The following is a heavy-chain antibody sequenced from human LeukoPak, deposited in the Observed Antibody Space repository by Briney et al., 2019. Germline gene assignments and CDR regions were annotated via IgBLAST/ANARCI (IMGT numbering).Heavy chain of an antibody. CDR1: GHTFTTYY. CDR2: INPSGDGT. Sequence: ASVKVSCKASGHTFTTYYVHLVRQAPGQGLEWMGFINPSGDGTNYPQRFQDRVTLTKDTSTNTVYMELSSLRSEDTAIYYCAKETPNTGWFDPWGQGTLVTVSS. J-gene: IGHJ5*02. V-gene: IGHV1-46*01. D-gene: IGHD1-14*01. CDR3: AKETPNTGWFDP.